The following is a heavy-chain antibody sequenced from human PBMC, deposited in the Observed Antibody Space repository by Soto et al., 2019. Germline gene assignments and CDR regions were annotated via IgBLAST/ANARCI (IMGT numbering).Heavy chain of an antibody. V-gene: IGHV1-18*01. J-gene: IGHJ5*02. CDR2: ISAYNGNT. CDR3: ARENDLRYNWFDP. CDR1: GYTFTSYG. Sequence: QVQLVQSGAEVKKPGASVKVSCKASGYTFTSYGISWVRQAPGQGLEWMGWISAYNGNTNYAQKLQGRVTMTTDTSTRPAYTELRSLRSDATAVYYCARENDLRYNWFDPWGHGTLVTVSS.